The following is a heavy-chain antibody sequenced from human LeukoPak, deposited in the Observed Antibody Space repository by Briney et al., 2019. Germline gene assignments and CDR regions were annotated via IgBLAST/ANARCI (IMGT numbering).Heavy chain of an antibody. CDR1: GGSISSGSYY. Sequence: SQTLSLTCTVSGGSISSGSYYWSWIRQPAGKGLEWIGRIYTSGSTNYNPSLKSRVTISVDTSKNQFSLRLSSVTAADTAVYYCATGIVGADFDYWGQGTLVTVSS. J-gene: IGHJ4*02. CDR3: ATGIVGADFDY. D-gene: IGHD1-14*01. V-gene: IGHV4-61*02. CDR2: IYTSGST.